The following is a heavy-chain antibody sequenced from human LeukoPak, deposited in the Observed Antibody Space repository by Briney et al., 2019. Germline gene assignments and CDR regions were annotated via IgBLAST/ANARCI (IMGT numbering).Heavy chain of an antibody. J-gene: IGHJ6*02. CDR1: GFIFTTYA. CDR3: AKDMSDYTNFPDV. Sequence: GGSLRLSCAASGFIFTTYAMIWVRQAPGKGLEWVSTISGGGGSTFYADSVKGRFTIFRVNSKHTLYLQMNSLRAEDTAIYYCAKDMSDYTNFPDVWGQGTTVTVSS. D-gene: IGHD4-11*01. V-gene: IGHV3-23*01. CDR2: ISGGGGST.